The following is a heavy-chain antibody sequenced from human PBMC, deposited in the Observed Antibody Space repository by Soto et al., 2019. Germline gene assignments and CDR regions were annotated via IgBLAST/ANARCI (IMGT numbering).Heavy chain of an antibody. Sequence: ASVKVSCKASGYSFTSYGIGWVRQAPGQGPEXMGWXSXYXGXTXYXXXXKGRVVMTTDISTNTVYGDLRSLRSDDTAMYYCGRCRTDSYAMDVWGQGTTVTVSS. CDR2: XSXYXGXT. V-gene: IGHV1-18*01. CDR1: GYSFTSYG. J-gene: IGHJ6*02. D-gene: IGHD2-8*02. CDR3: GRCRTDSYAMDV.